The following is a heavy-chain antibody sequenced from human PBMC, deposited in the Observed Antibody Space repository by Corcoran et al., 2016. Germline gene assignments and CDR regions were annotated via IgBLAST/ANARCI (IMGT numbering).Heavy chain of an antibody. D-gene: IGHD3-10*01. CDR1: GYTFTNYG. CDR3: AMNDLGRGRVSGRYGLDV. CDR2: ISAYNGYT. V-gene: IGHV1-18*01. J-gene: IGHJ6*02. Sequence: QVQLVQSGAEVKKPGASMKVSCKASGYTFTNYGITWVRQAPGQGLEWMGWISAYNGYTDYAQKFQGRVTTTIDTSTTTAYMALRRRTFDDPAVYFCAMNDLGRGRVSGRYGLDVWGQGTTVTVSS.